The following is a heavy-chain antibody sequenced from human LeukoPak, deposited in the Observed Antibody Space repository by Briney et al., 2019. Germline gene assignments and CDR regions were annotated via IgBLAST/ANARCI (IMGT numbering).Heavy chain of an antibody. J-gene: IGHJ3*02. V-gene: IGHV1-2*02. CDR3: ARVKDRFYCSGGSCYSSSAFDI. CDR1: GYTFTGYY. Sequence: ASVKVSCKASGYTFTGYYMHWVRQAPGQGLEWMGWVNPNSGGTNYAQKFQGRVTMTRDTSISTAYMELSRLRSDDTAVYYCARVKDRFYCSGGSCYSSSAFDIWGQGTMVTVSS. D-gene: IGHD2-15*01. CDR2: VNPNSGGT.